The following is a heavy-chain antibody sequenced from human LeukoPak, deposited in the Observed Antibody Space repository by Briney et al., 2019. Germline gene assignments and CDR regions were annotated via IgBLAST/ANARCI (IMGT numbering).Heavy chain of an antibody. CDR3: MTDYLDDGY. CDR2: MKSRSLGGTS. CDR1: GFTLSNTW. V-gene: IGHV3-15*01. J-gene: IGHJ4*02. Sequence: PGESLRLSCVVSGFTLSNTWMHWVRQAPGKGLEWVGRMKSRSLGGTSDCAAPVKGRFTISKDDSKNTLYLQMNSLRTEDTAIYYCMTDYLDDGYWGQGTLVTVSS. D-gene: IGHD1-1*01.